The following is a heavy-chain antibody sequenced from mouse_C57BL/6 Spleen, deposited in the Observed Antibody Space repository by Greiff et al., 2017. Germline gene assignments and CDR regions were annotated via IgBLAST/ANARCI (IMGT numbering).Heavy chain of an antibody. CDR1: GFSLSTFGMG. V-gene: IGHV8-8*01. D-gene: IGHD2-5*01. J-gene: IGHJ4*01. CDR3: ARIGDYSNYGGNAMDY. CDR2: IWWDDDK. Sequence: QVQLQQSGPGILQPSQTLSLTCSFSGFSLSTFGMGVGWIRQPSGKGLEWLAHIWWDDDKYYNPALKSRLTISKDTSKNQVFRKVANVDTADTATYYGARIGDYSNYGGNAMDYWGQGTSVTVSS.